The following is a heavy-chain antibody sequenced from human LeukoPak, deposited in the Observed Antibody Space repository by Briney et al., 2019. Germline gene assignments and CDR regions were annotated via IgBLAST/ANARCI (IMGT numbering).Heavy chain of an antibody. J-gene: IGHJ4*02. D-gene: IGHD2-21*02. Sequence: SETLSLTCTVSGGSISSYYWSWIRQPPGKGLEWIGYIYYSGSTNYNPSLKSRVTISVDTSKNQFSLKLSSVTAADTAVYYCARHWSYCGGDCHSGGIDYWGQGTLVTVSS. CDR3: ARHWSYCGGDCHSGGIDY. CDR2: IYYSGST. V-gene: IGHV4-59*08. CDR1: GGSISSYY.